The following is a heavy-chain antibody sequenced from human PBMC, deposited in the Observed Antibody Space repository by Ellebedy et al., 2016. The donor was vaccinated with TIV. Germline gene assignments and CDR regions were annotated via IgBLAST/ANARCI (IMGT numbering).Heavy chain of an antibody. J-gene: IGHJ3*02. CDR3: ARDGQWLVQGIGDAFDI. Sequence: GESLKISXAASGFTFSGHWMHWVRQAPGKGLVWVSRINSDGSSTSYADSVKGRFTISRDNAKNSLYLQMNSLRAEDTAVYYCARDGQWLVQGIGDAFDIWGQGTMVTVSS. V-gene: IGHV3-74*01. CDR1: GFTFSGHW. CDR2: INSDGSST. D-gene: IGHD6-19*01.